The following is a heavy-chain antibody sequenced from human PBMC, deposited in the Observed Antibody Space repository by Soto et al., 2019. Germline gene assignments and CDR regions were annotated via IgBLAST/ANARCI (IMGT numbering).Heavy chain of an antibody. CDR2: IHPSGVN. J-gene: IGHJ4*02. D-gene: IGHD2-15*01. V-gene: IGHV4-34*01. CDR1: GGPVSGYY. Sequence: QVQLQQWGAGLLKPSETLSLTCAVHGGPVSGYYWTWIRQPPRKGLEWIGEIHPSGVNNYNPSLSSRLAMSLDTSKNQFSLKLTSVTAADTAAYYCARGQDSAKVAYWGQGTLVTVSS. CDR3: ARGQDSAKVAY.